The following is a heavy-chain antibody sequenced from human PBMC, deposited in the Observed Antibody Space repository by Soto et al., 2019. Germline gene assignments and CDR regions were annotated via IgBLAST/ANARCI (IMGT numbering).Heavy chain of an antibody. CDR2: VSSTGSFI. Sequence: EVQLVETGGGLVKPGGSLRLSCAASGFMFSSYSMNWVRQAPGKGLEWISSVSSTGSFIDYTDSLKGRFTISRDNAKSSLSLQMNSLRAEDTALYYCARETNPYTTSSHAFDIWGQGTMVTVSS. CDR3: ARETNPYTTSSHAFDI. J-gene: IGHJ3*02. CDR1: GFMFSSYS. D-gene: IGHD6-6*01. V-gene: IGHV3-21*01.